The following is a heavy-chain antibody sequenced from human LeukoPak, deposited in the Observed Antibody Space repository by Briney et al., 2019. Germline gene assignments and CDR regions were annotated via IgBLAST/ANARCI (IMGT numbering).Heavy chain of an antibody. J-gene: IGHJ6*02. CDR3: AKDRDGSGTYEKFLDV. CDR1: GFTFSYYA. CDR2: IRSDTTSK. Sequence: PGGSLRLSCATSGFTFSYYAMHWVRQAPGRGLEWVALIRSDTTSKYYADSVKGRFTVSRDNSKNTLYLQMNSLRPEDTAAYHCAKDRDGSGTYEKFLDVWGQGTMVTVSS. D-gene: IGHD3-10*01. V-gene: IGHV3-30*02.